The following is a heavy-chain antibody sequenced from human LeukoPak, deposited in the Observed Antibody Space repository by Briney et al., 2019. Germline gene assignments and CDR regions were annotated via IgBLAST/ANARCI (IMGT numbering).Heavy chain of an antibody. J-gene: IGHJ3*02. CDR3: ARYYYDSSGKQRAFDI. CDR2: INPNSGGT. CDR1: GYTFTGYY. D-gene: IGHD3-22*01. V-gene: IGHV1-2*02. Sequence: ASVKVSCKASGYTFTGYYMHWVRQAPGQGLEWMGWINPNSGGTNYAQKFQGGVTMTRDTSISTAYMELSRLRSDDTAVYYCARYYYDSSGKQRAFDIWGQGTMVTVSS.